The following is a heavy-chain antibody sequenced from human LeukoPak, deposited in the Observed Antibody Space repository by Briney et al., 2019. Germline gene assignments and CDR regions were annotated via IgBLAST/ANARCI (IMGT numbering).Heavy chain of an antibody. J-gene: IGHJ6*02. D-gene: IGHD1-1*01. CDR1: GGSISSGGYY. Sequence: SETLSLTCTVSGGSISSGGYYWSWIRQPPGEGPEWIGSISYGGRTHYNPSLKSRVSISVDTSKNQFSLNLSSVTAADTAVYYCARKKTGATNGLDVWGQGTTVTVSS. V-gene: IGHV4-39*01. CDR3: ARKKTGATNGLDV. CDR2: ISYGGRT.